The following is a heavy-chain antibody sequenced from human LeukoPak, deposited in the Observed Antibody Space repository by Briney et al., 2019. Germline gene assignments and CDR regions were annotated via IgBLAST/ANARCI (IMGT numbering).Heavy chain of an antibody. CDR2: ISGSGGST. D-gene: IGHD2-15*01. CDR3: AKDIVVVVAAMDY. CDR1: GFTFSSYG. J-gene: IGHJ4*02. Sequence: GGTLRLSCAASGFTFSSYGMSWVRQAPGKGLEWVSAISGSGGSTYYADSVKGRFTISRDNSKNTLYLQMNSLRAEDTAVYYCAKDIVVVVAAMDYWGQGTLVTVSS. V-gene: IGHV3-23*01.